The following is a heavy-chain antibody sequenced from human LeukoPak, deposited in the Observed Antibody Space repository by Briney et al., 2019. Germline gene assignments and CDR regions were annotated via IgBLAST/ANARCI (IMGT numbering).Heavy chain of an antibody. CDR1: GYTFTSYA. CDR3: ARKTEVFLHYYYMDV. V-gene: IGHV1-18*01. CDR2: ISAYNGNT. J-gene: IGHJ6*03. D-gene: IGHD3-3*01. Sequence: GASVKVSCKASGYTFTSYAMNWVRQAPGQGLEWMGWISAYNGNTNYAQRLQGRVTMTTDTSTSTAYMELRSLRSDDTAVYYCARKTEVFLHYYYMDVWGKGTTVTVSS.